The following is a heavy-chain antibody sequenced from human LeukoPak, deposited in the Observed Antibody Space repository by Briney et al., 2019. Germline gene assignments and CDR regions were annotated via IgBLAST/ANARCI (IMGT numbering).Heavy chain of an antibody. D-gene: IGHD4-17*01. V-gene: IGHV4-34*01. CDR2: INHSGST. CDR3: ARGPPTVTRKKQQRTFLDYFQH. CDR1: GDSIRSNGYY. J-gene: IGHJ1*01. Sequence: SETLSLTCNVSGDSIRSNGYYWSWIRQPPGKGLEWIGEINHSGSTNYNPSLKSRVTISVDTSKNQFSLKLSSVTAADTAVYYCARGPPTVTRKKQQRTFLDYFQHWGQGTLVTVSS.